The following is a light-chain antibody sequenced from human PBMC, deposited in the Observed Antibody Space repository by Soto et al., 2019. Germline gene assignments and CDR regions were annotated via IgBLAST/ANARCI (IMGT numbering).Light chain of an antibody. Sequence: EIVLTPSPGSLSLSPGERATLSCRASQSVDSSFFAWYQKKPGQAPRLLIYGASKRATGIPDRFSGSGSGTDFTLTISRLEPEDFAVYYCQQYVSSVTFGQGTKVEIK. CDR1: QSVDSSF. CDR2: GAS. CDR3: QQYVSSVT. V-gene: IGKV3-20*01. J-gene: IGKJ1*01.